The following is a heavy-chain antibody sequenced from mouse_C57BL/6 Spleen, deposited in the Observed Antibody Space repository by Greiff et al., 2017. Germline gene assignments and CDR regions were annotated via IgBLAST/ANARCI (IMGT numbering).Heavy chain of an antibody. CDR3: ASFYYSNYVFCALDN. CDR2: IWSGGST. J-gene: IGHJ4*01. V-gene: IGHV2-2*01. CDR1: GFSLTSYG. D-gene: IGHD2-5*01. Sequence: QVQLQQSGPGLVQPSQSLSITCTVSGFSLTSYGVHWVRQSPGKGLEWLGVIWSGGSTDYNASFISRPIINKDNSQSQVCIKMNSLQADDTAIYYCASFYYSNYVFCALDNWGQGTSVPASS.